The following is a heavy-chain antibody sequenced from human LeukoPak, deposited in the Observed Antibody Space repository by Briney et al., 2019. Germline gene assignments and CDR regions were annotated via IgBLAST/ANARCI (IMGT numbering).Heavy chain of an antibody. CDR3: ARDAAVTTQYWFDP. Sequence: PSETLSLTCTVSGGSISSSSYYWGWIRQPPGKGLEWIGSIYYSGSTYYNPSLKSRVTISVDTSKNQFSLKLSSVTAADTAVYYCARDAAVTTQYWFDPWGQGTLVTVSS. V-gene: IGHV4-39*07. J-gene: IGHJ5*02. D-gene: IGHD4-11*01. CDR1: GGSISSSSYY. CDR2: IYYSGST.